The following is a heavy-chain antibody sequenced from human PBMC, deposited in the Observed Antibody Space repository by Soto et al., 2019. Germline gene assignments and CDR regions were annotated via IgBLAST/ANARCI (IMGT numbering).Heavy chain of an antibody. J-gene: IGHJ6*02. CDR1: GGSISRYY. D-gene: IGHD2-21*02. V-gene: IGHV4-59*01. CDR3: ARDLWGYCGTDCYPLDV. Sequence: SETLSLTCTVSGGSISRYYWSWIRQPPGKGLEWIGYLYNTGSTIYNPSLESRVTISVDTSKNQFSLKLNSVTAADTAVYFCARDLWGYCGTDCYPLDVWGPGTTVTVSS. CDR2: LYNTGST.